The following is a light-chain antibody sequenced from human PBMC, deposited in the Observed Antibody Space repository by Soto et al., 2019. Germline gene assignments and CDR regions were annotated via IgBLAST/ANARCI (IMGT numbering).Light chain of an antibody. CDR3: QQYNNWPPYT. J-gene: IGKJ2*01. Sequence: ETVMTQSPATLSVSPGEGATLSCRASQSVGSNLAWYQQKPGQAPRLLIYGASTRGTGIPARFSGGGSGTEFTLTISSLQSEDFAVYYCQQYNNWPPYTFGQGTKLESK. CDR1: QSVGSN. V-gene: IGKV3-15*01. CDR2: GAS.